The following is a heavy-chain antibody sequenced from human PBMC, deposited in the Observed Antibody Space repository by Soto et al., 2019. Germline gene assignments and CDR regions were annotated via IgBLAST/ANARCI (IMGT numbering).Heavy chain of an antibody. Sequence: ASVKVSCKASGYTFTSYGISWVRQAPGQGLEWMGWISAYNGNTNYAQKLQGRVTMTTDTSTSTAYMELRSLRSDDTAVYYCATESSYAPKLNSFDYWGQGTLVTVSS. J-gene: IGHJ4*02. CDR3: ATESSYAPKLNSFDY. CDR1: GYTFTSYG. CDR2: ISAYNGNT. D-gene: IGHD6-6*01. V-gene: IGHV1-18*01.